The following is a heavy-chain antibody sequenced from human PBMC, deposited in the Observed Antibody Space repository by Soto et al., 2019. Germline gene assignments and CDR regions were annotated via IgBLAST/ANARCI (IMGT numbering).Heavy chain of an antibody. CDR3: AREDVTYSRSLYNWFDP. Sequence: EVQLVESGGGLVQPGGSLRLSCAASGFTFSSYSMNWVRQAPGKGLEWVSYISSSSSTIYYADSVKGRFTISRGNAKNSLCRQMSSLRDEDTAVYYCAREDVTYSRSLYNWFDPWGQGALVTVSS. CDR2: ISSSSSTI. CDR1: GFTFSSYS. J-gene: IGHJ5*02. D-gene: IGHD6-6*01. V-gene: IGHV3-48*02.